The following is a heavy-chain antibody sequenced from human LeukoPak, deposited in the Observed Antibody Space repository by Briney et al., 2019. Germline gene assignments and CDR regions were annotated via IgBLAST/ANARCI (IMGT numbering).Heavy chain of an antibody. Sequence: ASVKVSCKVSGYTLTELSVHWVRQAPGKGLEWMGGFDPEDGETIYAQKFQGRVTMTEDTSTDTAYMELSSLRSEDTAVYYCATDGSYGYSSSSLEFDYWGQGTLVTVSS. J-gene: IGHJ4*02. D-gene: IGHD6-6*01. CDR2: FDPEDGET. CDR3: ATDGSYGYSSSSLEFDY. V-gene: IGHV1-24*01. CDR1: GYTLTELS.